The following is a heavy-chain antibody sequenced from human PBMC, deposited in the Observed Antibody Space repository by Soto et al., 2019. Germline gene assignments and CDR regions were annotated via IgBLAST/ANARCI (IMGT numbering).Heavy chain of an antibody. D-gene: IGHD6-13*01. CDR3: AKYRRTEAEGFTLDY. Sequence: PSETLSLTCTVSGDSINNYYWSWIRQPPGKRLEWIGYIYYTGSPTYNPSLESRVTMSVDTSKNQFSLKLNSVNAADTAVYYCAKYRRTEAEGFTLDYWDRGTLVTVSS. CDR2: IYYTGSP. V-gene: IGHV4-59*01. CDR1: GDSINNYY. J-gene: IGHJ4*02.